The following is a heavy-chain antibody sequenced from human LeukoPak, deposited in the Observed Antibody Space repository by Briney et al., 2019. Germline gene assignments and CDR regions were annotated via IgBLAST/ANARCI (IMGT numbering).Heavy chain of an antibody. CDR3: ARGAFGVVIFYYYMDV. V-gene: IGHV7-4-1*02. CDR2: INTNTGNP. CDR1: GYTFTSYA. D-gene: IGHD3-3*01. Sequence: ASVKVSSKASGYTFTSYAMNWVRQAPGQGLEWMGWINTNTGNPTYAQGFTGRFVFSLDTSVSTAYLQISSLKAEDTAVYYCARGAFGVVIFYYYMDVWGKGTTVTVSS. J-gene: IGHJ6*03.